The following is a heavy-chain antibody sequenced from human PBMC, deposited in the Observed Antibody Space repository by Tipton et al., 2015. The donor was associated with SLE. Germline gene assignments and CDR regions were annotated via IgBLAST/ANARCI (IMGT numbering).Heavy chain of an antibody. V-gene: IGHV4-59*01. J-gene: IGHJ6*03. CDR2: IYSGGST. D-gene: IGHD3-3*01. Sequence: GASINSNFWSWIRQSPGKGLEWIGYIYSGGSTKYNPYFESRVTMSIDTSKNQFSLKLSSVTAADTAVYYCARLTIFGVVIIGNYYYYMDVWGKGTTVTVSS. CDR1: GASINSNF. CDR3: ARLTIFGVVIIGNYYYYMDV.